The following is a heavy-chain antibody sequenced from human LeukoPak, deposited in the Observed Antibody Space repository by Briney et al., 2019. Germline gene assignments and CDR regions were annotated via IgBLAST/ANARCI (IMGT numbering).Heavy chain of an antibody. CDR1: GFTFSSSG. Sequence: GGSLRLPCAASGFTFSSSGMHWVRQAPGRGLEWVSFIHAGGSDKFYAESVEGRFTISRDYSTRTVYLQMNSLRADDTALYYCARSLSAREYFQQWGQGTLVIVSS. J-gene: IGHJ1*01. CDR3: ARSLSAREYFQQ. D-gene: IGHD6-6*01. CDR2: IHAGGSDK. V-gene: IGHV3-30*02.